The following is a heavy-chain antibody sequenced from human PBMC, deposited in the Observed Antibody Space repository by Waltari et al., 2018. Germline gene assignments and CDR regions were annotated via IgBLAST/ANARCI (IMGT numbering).Heavy chain of an antibody. CDR3: ARGSSSSFDS. J-gene: IGHJ4*02. CDR2: TYYRSNWSN. V-gene: IGHV6-1*01. D-gene: IGHD6-13*01. CDR1: GDSVSVNSAAA. Sequence: QVQLQQSGPGLVKPSQTLSLTCAVSGDSVSVNSAAAWNWIRQSPSRGLAWLGRTYYRSNWSNEYAVSVRSRITINPDTSKNQFSLHLNSVTPEDTAVYYCARGSSSSFDSWGQGILVTVSS.